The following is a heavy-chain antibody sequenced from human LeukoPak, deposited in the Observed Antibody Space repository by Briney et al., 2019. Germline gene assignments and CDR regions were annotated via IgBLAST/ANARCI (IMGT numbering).Heavy chain of an antibody. CDR1: GYIITSYW. CDR2: IYPGGSDT. V-gene: IGHV5-51*01. Sequence: GESLKISCKGAGYIITSYWIGWVRQMPRKGLEWMGIIYPGGSDTRYSPSFQGQVTISADKSISTAYLQWSSLKASDTAMYYCARHQYYDILTAEPPAYWGQGTLVTVSS. J-gene: IGHJ4*02. CDR3: ARHQYYDILTAEPPAY. D-gene: IGHD3-9*01.